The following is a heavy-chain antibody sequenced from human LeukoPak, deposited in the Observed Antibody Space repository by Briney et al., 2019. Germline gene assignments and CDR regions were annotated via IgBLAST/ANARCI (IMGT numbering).Heavy chain of an antibody. V-gene: IGHV5-51*01. CDR2: IYPGDSDT. J-gene: IGHJ4*02. CDR3: ARLGDNVDY. D-gene: IGHD1-14*01. Sequence: GESLKISCKGSGYTFPNFWIAWVRQMPGKGLEWMGIIYPGDSDTRYSPSFQGQVTISADKSISIAYLQWSSLKASDTAMYYCARLGDNVDYWGQGTLVTVSS. CDR1: GYTFPNFW.